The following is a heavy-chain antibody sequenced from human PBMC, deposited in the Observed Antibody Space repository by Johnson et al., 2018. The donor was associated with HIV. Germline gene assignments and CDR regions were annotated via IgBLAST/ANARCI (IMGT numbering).Heavy chain of an antibody. CDR1: GFTFSDYY. J-gene: IGHJ3*02. CDR3: ARDRGYWDAFDI. V-gene: IGHV3-11*04. D-gene: IGHD3-22*01. Sequence: QVQLVESGGGLVKPGGSLRLSCAASGFTFSDYYMTWIRQTPGKGLEWVSYISSSGTTVYYADSVRGRFSISRDNTKHSLYLQMNSLRAEDTALYYCARDRGYWDAFDIWGQGTMATVSS. CDR2: ISSSGTTV.